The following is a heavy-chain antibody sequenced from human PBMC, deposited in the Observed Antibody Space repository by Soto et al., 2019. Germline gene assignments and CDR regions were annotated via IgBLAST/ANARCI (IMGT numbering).Heavy chain of an antibody. CDR2: ISAYNGNT. V-gene: IGHV1-18*01. Sequence: QVQLVQSGAEVKKPGASVKVSCKASGYTFTSYGISWVRQAPGQGLEWMGWISAYNGNTNYAQKLQGRVTMTTDTSTSTAYMELRSLRSDDTAVYYCARSAMTYYYYYYGMDVWGQGTTVTVSS. D-gene: IGHD2-2*01. CDR3: ARSAMTYYYYYYGMDV. J-gene: IGHJ6*02. CDR1: GYTFTSYG.